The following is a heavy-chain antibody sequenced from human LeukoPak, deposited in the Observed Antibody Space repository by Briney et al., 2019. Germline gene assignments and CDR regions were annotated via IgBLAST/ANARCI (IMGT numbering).Heavy chain of an antibody. CDR3: ARLGMTTVTTADY. D-gene: IGHD4-17*01. CDR2: IIPIFGTA. J-gene: IGHJ4*02. Sequence: SVKVSCKASGGTFSSYAISWVRQAPGQGLEWMGGIIPIFGTANYAQKFQGRVTITADGSTSTAYMELSSLRSEDTAVYYCARLGMTTVTTADYWGQGTLVTVSS. CDR1: GGTFSSYA. V-gene: IGHV1-69*01.